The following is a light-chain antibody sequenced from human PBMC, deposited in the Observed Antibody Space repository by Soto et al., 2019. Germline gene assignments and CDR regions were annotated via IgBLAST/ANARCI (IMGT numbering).Light chain of an antibody. CDR3: GTWDSSLIAL. CDR1: SSNIGSND. J-gene: IGLJ1*01. V-gene: IGLV1-51*02. CDR2: ENS. Sequence: SVLTQPPPVSAAPGQKVTISCSGKSSNIGSNDVSWYQQLPGKAPKLLIYENSQRPSGIPDRFSGSKSGTSATLGITGLQTGDEADYYCGTWDSSLIALFGTGTKVTVL.